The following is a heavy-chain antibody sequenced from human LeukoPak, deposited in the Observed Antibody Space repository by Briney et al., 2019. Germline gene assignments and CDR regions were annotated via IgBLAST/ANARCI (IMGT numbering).Heavy chain of an antibody. CDR3: ATACGGDCYSDY. J-gene: IGHJ4*02. V-gene: IGHV3-30*04. D-gene: IGHD2-21*02. CDR1: GFTFSSYA. Sequence: GRSLRLSCAASGFTFSSYAMHWVRQAPGKGLEWVAVISYDGSNKYYADSVKGRFTISRDNSKNTQYLQMNSLRAEDTAVYYCATACGGDCYSDYWGQGTLVTVSS. CDR2: ISYDGSNK.